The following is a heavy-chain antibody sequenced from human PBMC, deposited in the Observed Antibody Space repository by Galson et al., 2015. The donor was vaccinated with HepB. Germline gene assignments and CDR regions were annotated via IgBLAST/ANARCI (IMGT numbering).Heavy chain of an antibody. CDR1: GFTFSSYA. CDR3: ARDGWGNYYGSGSHPNWFDP. CDR2: ISYDGSNK. J-gene: IGHJ5*02. D-gene: IGHD3-10*01. V-gene: IGHV3-30*04. Sequence: SLRLSCAASGFTFSSYAMHWVLQAPGKGLEWVAVISYDGSNKYYADSVKGRFTISRDNSKNTLYLQMNSLRAEDTAVYYCARDGWGNYYGSGSHPNWFDPWGQGTLVTVSS.